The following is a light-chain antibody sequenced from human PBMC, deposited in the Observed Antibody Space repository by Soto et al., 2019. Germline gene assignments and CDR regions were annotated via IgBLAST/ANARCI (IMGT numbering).Light chain of an antibody. V-gene: IGKV1-27*01. Sequence: DIQMTQSPSSLSASVGDRVTITCRASQGISNYLAWHQQKPGKVPKLLIYTASTLQSGVPSRFSGSGSGTDFTLTISSLQPEDVATYYCQNYNSAPQLTFGGGTKVEIK. CDR2: TAS. J-gene: IGKJ4*01. CDR1: QGISNY. CDR3: QNYNSAPQLT.